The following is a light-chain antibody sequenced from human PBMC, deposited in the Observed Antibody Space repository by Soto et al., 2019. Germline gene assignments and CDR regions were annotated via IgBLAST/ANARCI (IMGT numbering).Light chain of an antibody. CDR3: QSYDSSLSYWV. CDR1: SSNIGAGYD. J-gene: IGLJ3*02. CDR2: GNT. V-gene: IGLV1-40*01. Sequence: QSVLTQPPSVSGAPGQRVTISCTGSSSNIGAGYDVHWYQQLPGTAPKLLVSGNTNRPSGVPDRFSGSKSGTSASLAITGLQAEDEADYYCQSYDSSLSYWVXGGGTKLTVL.